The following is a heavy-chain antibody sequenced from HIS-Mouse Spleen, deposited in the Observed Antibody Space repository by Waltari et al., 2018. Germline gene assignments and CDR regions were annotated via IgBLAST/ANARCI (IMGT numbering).Heavy chain of an antibody. V-gene: IGHV3-66*01. D-gene: IGHD6-13*01. CDR2: IYSGGST. Sequence: EVQLVDSGGGLVQPGGSLRPSCAASGFTGGSTYLSWVRQAPGKGLEWVSVIYSGGSTYYADSVKGRFTISRDNSKNTLYLQMNSLRAEDTAVYYCARDIKAAACWGQGTLVTVSS. CDR3: ARDIKAAAC. CDR1: GFTGGSTY. J-gene: IGHJ4*02.